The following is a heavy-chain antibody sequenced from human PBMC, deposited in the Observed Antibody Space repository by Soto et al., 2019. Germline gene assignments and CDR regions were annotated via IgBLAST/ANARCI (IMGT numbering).Heavy chain of an antibody. J-gene: IGHJ3*02. CDR3: ARAPLTDIVVAPAVGGAFDI. V-gene: IGHV1-69*01. CDR2: IIPIFGTA. D-gene: IGHD2-2*01. Sequence: QVQLVQSGAEVKKPGSSVKVSCKASGGTFSSYAISWVRQAPGQGLEWMGGIIPIFGTANYAQKFQGRVTITADESTSTAYMELSSLRSEDTAVYYCARAPLTDIVVAPAVGGAFDIWGQGTMVTVSS. CDR1: GGTFSSYA.